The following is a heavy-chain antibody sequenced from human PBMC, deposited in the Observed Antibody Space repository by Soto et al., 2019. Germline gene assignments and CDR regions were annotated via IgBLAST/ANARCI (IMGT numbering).Heavy chain of an antibody. V-gene: IGHV3-21*01. Sequence: EVQLVESGGGLVKPGGSLRLSCAASGFTFSSYSMNWVRQAPGKGLEWVSSISSSSSYIYYADSVKGRFTISRDNAKNSLYLQMNSLRAEDTAVYYCARDRNEWGSYYARVYYYYYGMDVWGQGTTVTVSS. CDR2: ISSSSSYI. CDR1: GFTFSSYS. CDR3: ARDRNEWGSYYARVYYYYYGMDV. J-gene: IGHJ6*02. D-gene: IGHD1-26*01.